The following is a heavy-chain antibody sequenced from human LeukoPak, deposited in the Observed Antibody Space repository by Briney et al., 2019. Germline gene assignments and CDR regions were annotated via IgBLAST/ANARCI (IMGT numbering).Heavy chain of an antibody. J-gene: IGHJ3*02. CDR2: IYYSGNT. CDR3: ARSRLSGINDAFDI. Sequence: PSETLSLTCTVSGDSLSTSNSYWGWIRQPPGKGLEWIGSIYYSGNTYYNASLKSRVTISVDTSKNQFSLKLTSVTAADTAVYYCARSRLSGINDAFDIWGQGTMVTVSS. V-gene: IGHV4-39*01. D-gene: IGHD3-3*01. CDR1: GDSLSTSNSY.